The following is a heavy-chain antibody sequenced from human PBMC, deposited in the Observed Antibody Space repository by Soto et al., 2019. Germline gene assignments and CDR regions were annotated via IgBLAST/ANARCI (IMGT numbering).Heavy chain of an antibody. J-gene: IGHJ6*02. D-gene: IGHD3-3*01. CDR3: ARDDTIFGVARGPYYYYGMDV. Sequence: SETLSLTCTVSGGSISSGDYYWSWIRQPPGKGLEWIGYIYYSGSTYYNPSLKSRVTISVDTSKNQFSLKLSSVTAADTAVYYCARDDTIFGVARGPYYYYGMDVWGQGTTVTVSS. V-gene: IGHV4-30-4*01. CDR2: IYYSGST. CDR1: GGSISSGDYY.